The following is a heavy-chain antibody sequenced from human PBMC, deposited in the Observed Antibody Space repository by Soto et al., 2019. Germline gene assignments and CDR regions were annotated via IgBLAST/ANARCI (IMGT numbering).Heavy chain of an antibody. CDR3: AKASPRDFGERDYSYSAFDV. J-gene: IGHJ3*01. V-gene: IGHV3-30*18. D-gene: IGHD2-21*02. CDR1: GFAFSTFG. Sequence: PGGSLRLSCAASGFAFSTFGMHWVRQAPGKGLEWVAVTSFDGNNKDYADSVKGRFTISRDNSMNTLFLQMNSLRADDSALYYCAKASPRDFGERDYSYSAFDVWGQGTMVTV. CDR2: TSFDGNNK.